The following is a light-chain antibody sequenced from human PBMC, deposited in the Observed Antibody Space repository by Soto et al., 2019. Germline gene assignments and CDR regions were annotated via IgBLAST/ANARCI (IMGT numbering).Light chain of an antibody. Sequence: QSALTQPASVSGSPGQSITFSCTRTSSDIGGYNYVSWYQQHPGKAPKLMIYEVSNRPSGVSDRFSGSKSGNTASLTISGLQAEDEADYYCTSYTSSTTNYVFGTGTKLTVL. CDR3: TSYTSSTTNYV. CDR1: SSDIGGYNY. J-gene: IGLJ1*01. CDR2: EVS. V-gene: IGLV2-14*01.